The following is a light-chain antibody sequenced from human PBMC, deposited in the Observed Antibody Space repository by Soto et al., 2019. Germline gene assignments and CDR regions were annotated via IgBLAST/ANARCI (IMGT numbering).Light chain of an antibody. CDR1: QSVSSSY. CDR3: QQYGSSPRT. CDR2: GAS. V-gene: IGKV3-20*01. J-gene: IGKJ1*01. Sequence: EIVLTQSPGTLSLSPGERATFSCRASQSVSSSYLAWYQQKPGQAPRLLIYGASSRATGIPDRFSGSGSGTDFALTVGRLEPEDVALYYCQQYGSSPRTFGQGTKVDIK.